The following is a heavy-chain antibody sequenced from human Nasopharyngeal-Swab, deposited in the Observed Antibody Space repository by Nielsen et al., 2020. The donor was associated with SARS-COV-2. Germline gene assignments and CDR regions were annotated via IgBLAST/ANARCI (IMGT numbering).Heavy chain of an antibody. Sequence: WIRQPPGEGLEWVAVIWYDGSNKYYADSVKGRFTISRDNSKNTLYLQMNSLRAEDTAVYYCAKEAAYWGQGTLVTVSS. CDR3: AKEAAY. V-gene: IGHV3-33*06. CDR2: IWYDGSNK. J-gene: IGHJ4*02.